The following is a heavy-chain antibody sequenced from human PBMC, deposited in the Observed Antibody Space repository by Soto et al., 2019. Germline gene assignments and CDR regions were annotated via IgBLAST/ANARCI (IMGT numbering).Heavy chain of an antibody. CDR2: IIPIFGTA. Sequence: QVQLVQSGAEVRKPGSSVKVSCKASGGTFSRHAISWVRQAPGQGLEWMGGIIPIFGTANHAQKFQGRVTIIADEATSTVYMELSRLISEDTAMYYCARGWGYDSNDYYYAYWGQGTLVIVSS. CDR3: ARGWGYDSNDYYYAY. J-gene: IGHJ4*02. CDR1: GGTFSRHA. V-gene: IGHV1-69*01. D-gene: IGHD3-22*01.